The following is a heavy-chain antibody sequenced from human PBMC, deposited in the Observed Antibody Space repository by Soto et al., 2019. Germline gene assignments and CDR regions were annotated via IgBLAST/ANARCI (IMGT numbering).Heavy chain of an antibody. Sequence: ASVQVSCKASGGTFSSYTISWVRQAPGQGLEWMGGIIPIFGTANYAQKSQGRVTITADESTSTAYMELSCLRSEDTAVYYCAXWGLAAAEYYYYYGMDVWGQGTTVTVSS. J-gene: IGHJ6*02. CDR3: AXWGLAAAEYYYYYGMDV. CDR2: IIPIFGTA. D-gene: IGHD6-13*01. V-gene: IGHV1-69*13. CDR1: GGTFSSYT.